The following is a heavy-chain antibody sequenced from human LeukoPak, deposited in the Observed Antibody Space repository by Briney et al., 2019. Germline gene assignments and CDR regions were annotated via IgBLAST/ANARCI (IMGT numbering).Heavy chain of an antibody. D-gene: IGHD6-19*01. CDR1: GFTFSSYS. Sequence: GGTLRLSCAASGFTFSSYSMNWVRQAPGKGLEWVSSISTSSSYIYYADSVKGRFTISRDNARNSLYLQMNSLRAEDTAVYYCARGASVVAGNDNAFDIWGQGTMVTVSS. V-gene: IGHV3-21*01. CDR2: ISTSSSYI. CDR3: ARGASVVAGNDNAFDI. J-gene: IGHJ3*02.